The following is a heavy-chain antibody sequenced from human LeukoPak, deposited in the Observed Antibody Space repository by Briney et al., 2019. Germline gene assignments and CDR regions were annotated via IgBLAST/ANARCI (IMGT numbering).Heavy chain of an antibody. D-gene: IGHD3-22*01. CDR3: ARGIGTSYDSSRDALDI. Sequence: SETLSLTCTVSAGSINSGDYYWSWIRQPAGKGLEWIGRIYSPGTNYNYNPSLKSPVTISIVTSKNQFSLKLTSVTAADTAVYYCARGIGTSYDSSRDALDIWGQGTMVTVSS. V-gene: IGHV4-61*02. CDR2: IYSPGTN. CDR1: AGSINSGDYY. J-gene: IGHJ3*02.